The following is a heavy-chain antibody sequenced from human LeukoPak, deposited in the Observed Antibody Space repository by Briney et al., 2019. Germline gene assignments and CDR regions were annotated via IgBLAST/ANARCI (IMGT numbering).Heavy chain of an antibody. CDR1: GGTFSSYA. J-gene: IGHJ3*02. D-gene: IGHD6-13*01. V-gene: IGHV1-69*05. Sequence: GASVKVSCKASGGTFSSYAISWVRQAPGQGLEWMGGIIPIFGTANYSQKFQGRVTITRDTSASTAYMELSSLRSEDTAVYYCARDKQQLVPGAFDIWGQGTMVTVSS. CDR2: IIPIFGTA. CDR3: ARDKQQLVPGAFDI.